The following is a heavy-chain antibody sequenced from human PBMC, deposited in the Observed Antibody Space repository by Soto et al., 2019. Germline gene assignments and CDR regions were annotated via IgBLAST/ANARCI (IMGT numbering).Heavy chain of an antibody. CDR1: GETISSSSYY. CDR3: ARQRTTVVAQAYFDH. D-gene: IGHD2-15*01. V-gene: IGHV4-39*01. CDR2: IYYSGRT. J-gene: IGHJ4*02. Sequence: PSGTLSLTCIVSGETISSSSYYWGWIRQPQGKGLAWIGSIYYSGRTYYNPSFKSRVTISIDTSKNQFSLKLSSVTATDTAVYFCARQRTTVVAQAYFDHWGQGALVTVS.